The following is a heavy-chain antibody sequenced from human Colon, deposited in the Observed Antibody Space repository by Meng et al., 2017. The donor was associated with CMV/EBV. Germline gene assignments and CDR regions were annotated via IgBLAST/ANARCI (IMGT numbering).Heavy chain of an antibody. J-gene: IGHJ4*02. D-gene: IGHD3-10*01. CDR1: GGSFSPYY. V-gene: IGHV4-34*01. CDR3: ARGGGTPIRGVLPFDF. Sequence: QGKTQQGGAGLLKPSETLSLTCALHGGSFSPYYWSWIRQSPGKGLEWIAEIDHTGSTNYNPSLKSRVTISIDTSNSHFSLNLTSATAADTAVYYCARGGGTPIRGVLPFDFWGQGTLVTVSS. CDR2: IDHTGST.